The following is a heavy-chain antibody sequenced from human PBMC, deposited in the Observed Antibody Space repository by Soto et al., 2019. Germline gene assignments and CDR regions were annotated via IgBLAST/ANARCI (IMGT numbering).Heavy chain of an antibody. V-gene: IGHV3-9*01. CDR1: GFTFDDYA. J-gene: IGHJ3*02. CDR2: ISWNSGSI. CDR3: AKDLTGGITIFGVVINDAFDI. Sequence: EVQLVESGGGLVQPGRSLRLSCAASGFTFDDYAMHWVRQAPGKGLEWGSGISWNSGSIGYADYVKGRLTISRDNAKNSQYLQMNSLRAGDTALYYCAKDLTGGITIFGVVINDAFDIWGRGTMVTVSS. D-gene: IGHD3-3*01.